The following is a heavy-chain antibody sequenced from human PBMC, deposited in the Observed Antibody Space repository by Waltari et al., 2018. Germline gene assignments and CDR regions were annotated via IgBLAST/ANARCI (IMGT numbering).Heavy chain of an antibody. CDR1: GDSISGSYY. V-gene: IGHV4-38-2*01. J-gene: IGHJ4*02. D-gene: IGHD3-10*01. Sequence: QVQLQESGPGLLKPSETLSLTCAVSGDSISGSYYWGWIRQPPGRGLEWIGSIQHSGYRFESVSTHYRPSLKGRVTISADTSKNHFFLRLTSVTVADTAVYYFARNSTMVRGFVPFDFCGQVTLVTVSP. CDR3: ARNSTMVRGFVPFDF. CDR2: IQHSGYRFESVST.